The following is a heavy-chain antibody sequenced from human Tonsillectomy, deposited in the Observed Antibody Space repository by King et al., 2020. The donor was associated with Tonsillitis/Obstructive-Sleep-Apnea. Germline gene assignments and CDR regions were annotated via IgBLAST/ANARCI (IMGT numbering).Heavy chain of an antibody. CDR1: GGSINSDIFY. CDR3: ARYYYDSGSYRFDS. J-gene: IGHJ4*02. V-gene: IGHV4-39*01. Sequence: LQLQESGPGLVKPSETLSLTCTVSGGSINSDIFYWGWIRQPPGKGLEWLGIIYYKGGSYYNTSLKSRVTMSVDTSKNQFSLRLTSVTAADTAVYFCARYYYDSGSYRFDSWGPGALVIVSS. D-gene: IGHD3-10*01. CDR2: IYYKGGS.